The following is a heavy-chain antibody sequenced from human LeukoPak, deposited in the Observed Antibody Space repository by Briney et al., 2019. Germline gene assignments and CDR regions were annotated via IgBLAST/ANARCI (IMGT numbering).Heavy chain of an antibody. J-gene: IGHJ3*02. CDR2: INPSSGGT. CDR1: GYTFTDYY. D-gene: IGHD3-22*01. Sequence: GASVKVSCKASGYTFTDYYMHWVRQAPGQGLEWMGWINPSSGGTNYAQKFQGRVTMTRDTSISTAYMGLSRLRSDDTAVYYCASKWVTYYYNSSAYHYPTDVFDIWGQGTMVTVSS. V-gene: IGHV1-2*02. CDR3: ASKWVTYYYNSSAYHYPTDVFDI.